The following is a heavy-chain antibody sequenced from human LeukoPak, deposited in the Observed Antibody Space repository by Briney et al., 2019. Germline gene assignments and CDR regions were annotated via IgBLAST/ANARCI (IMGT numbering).Heavy chain of an antibody. Sequence: GASVKVSCKASGGTFSSYAISWVRQAPGQGLEWMGGIIPIFGTANYAQKFQGRVTITADESTSTAYMELSSLRSEDTAVYYCARGDGGGNSHYGDYPPFDYWGQGTLVTVSS. CDR1: GGTFSSYA. CDR3: ARGDGGGNSHYGDYPPFDY. V-gene: IGHV1-69*13. CDR2: IIPIFGTA. J-gene: IGHJ4*02. D-gene: IGHD4-17*01.